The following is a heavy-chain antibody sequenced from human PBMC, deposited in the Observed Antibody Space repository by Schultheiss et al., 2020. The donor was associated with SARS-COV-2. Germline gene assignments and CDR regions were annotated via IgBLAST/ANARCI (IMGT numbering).Heavy chain of an antibody. J-gene: IGHJ4*02. CDR1: GFTFSSYA. CDR3: ARGLGLGHAYFDY. V-gene: IGHV3-30*07. CDR2: ISYDGRNK. Sequence: GESLKISCAASGFTFSSYAMSWVRQAPGKGLEWVAVISYDGRNKYYADSVKGRFTISRDNAKNTLYLQMNSLRAEDTAVYYCARGLGLGHAYFDYWGQGTLVTVSS. D-gene: IGHD3/OR15-3a*01.